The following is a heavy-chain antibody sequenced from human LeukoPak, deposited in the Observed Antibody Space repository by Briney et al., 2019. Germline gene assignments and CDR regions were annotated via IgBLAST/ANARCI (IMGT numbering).Heavy chain of an antibody. V-gene: IGHV3-49*04. CDR3: NRGNYGDHVEFDY. Sequence: GGSLRLSCTASGFTFGDYAMSWVRQAPGKGLEWVGFIRSKAYGGTTEYAASVKGRFTISRDDSKSIAYLQMNSLKTEDTAVYYCNRGNYGDHVEFDYWGQGTLVTVSS. CDR1: GFTFGDYA. D-gene: IGHD4-17*01. J-gene: IGHJ4*02. CDR2: IRSKAYGGTT.